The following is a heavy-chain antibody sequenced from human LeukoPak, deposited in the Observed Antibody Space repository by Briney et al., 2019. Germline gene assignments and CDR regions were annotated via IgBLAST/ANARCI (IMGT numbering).Heavy chain of an antibody. Sequence: EASVKVSCKALRYTFADYYIHWVRQSPGQGLEWMGWIDPDSGDTNYAQNFQGWVTMTTDTSINTAYMTLNRLKSGDTATYYCAKDIAVSGLYGMDVWGQGTTVTVSS. D-gene: IGHD2-21*01. V-gene: IGHV1-2*04. CDR1: RYTFADYY. J-gene: IGHJ6*02. CDR2: IDPDSGDT. CDR3: AKDIAVSGLYGMDV.